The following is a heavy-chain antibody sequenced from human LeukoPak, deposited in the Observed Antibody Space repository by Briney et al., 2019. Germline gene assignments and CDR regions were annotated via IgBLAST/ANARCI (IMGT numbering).Heavy chain of an antibody. Sequence: SETLSLTCAVSGGSISNSNWWSWVRQPPGKGLEWIGDIYQSGSTTYNPSLKSRVTISVDKSKNQFSLNLSSVTAADTAVYYCARPGVGAFDIWGQGTMVTVSS. CDR1: GGSISNSNW. V-gene: IGHV4-4*02. CDR2: IYQSGST. CDR3: ARPGVGAFDI. D-gene: IGHD3-3*01. J-gene: IGHJ3*02.